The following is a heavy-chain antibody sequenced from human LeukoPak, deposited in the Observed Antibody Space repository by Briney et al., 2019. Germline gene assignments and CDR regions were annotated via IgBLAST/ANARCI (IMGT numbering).Heavy chain of an antibody. CDR2: INPNSGGT. CDR1: GYTFTGYY. CDR3: ARDRITMIVVVMGWFDP. J-gene: IGHJ5*02. Sequence: ASVKVSCKASGYTFTGYYMHRVRQAPGQGLEWMGWINPNSGGTNYAQKFQGRVTMTRDTSISTAYMELSRLRSDDTAVYYCARDRITMIVVVMGWFDPWGQGTLVTVSS. D-gene: IGHD3-22*01. V-gene: IGHV1-2*02.